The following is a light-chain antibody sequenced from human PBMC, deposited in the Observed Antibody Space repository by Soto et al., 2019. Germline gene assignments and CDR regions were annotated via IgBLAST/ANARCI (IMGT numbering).Light chain of an antibody. J-gene: IGLJ1*01. Sequence: QYVLTQAPSASGSPGQSVTISCTGTSSDVGGYNYISWYQQHPGKAPKLMIYEVSKRPSGVPDRFSGSKSGNTASLTVSGLQAEDEAYYFCSSYAGSSHYVFGSGTKVTVL. V-gene: IGLV2-8*01. CDR2: EVS. CDR1: SSDVGGYNY. CDR3: SSYAGSSHYV.